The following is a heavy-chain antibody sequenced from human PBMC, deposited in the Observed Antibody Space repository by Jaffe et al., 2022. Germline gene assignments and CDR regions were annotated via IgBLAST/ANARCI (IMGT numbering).Heavy chain of an antibody. CDR3: ARHTRYCSGGSCYTEPLAVGY. J-gene: IGHJ4*02. Sequence: QLQLQESGPGLVKPSETLSLTCTVSGGSISSSSYYWGWIRQPPGKGLEWIGSIYYSGSTYYNPSLKSRVTISVDTSKNQFSLKLSSVTAADTAVYYCARHTRYCSGGSCYTEPLAVGYWGQGTLVTVSS. CDR1: GGSISSSSYY. CDR2: IYYSGST. D-gene: IGHD2-15*01. V-gene: IGHV4-39*01.